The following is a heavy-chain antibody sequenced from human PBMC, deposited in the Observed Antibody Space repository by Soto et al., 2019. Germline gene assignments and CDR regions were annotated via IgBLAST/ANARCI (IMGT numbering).Heavy chain of an antibody. CDR2: IYYSGST. J-gene: IGHJ5*02. D-gene: IGHD3-3*01. V-gene: IGHV4-59*01. CDR1: GGSISSYY. Sequence: SETLSLTCTVSGGSISSYYWSWIRQPPGKGLEWIGYIYYSGSTNYNPSLKSRVTISVDTSKDQFSLKLSYVTAADTAVYYCARDLGYDSTEDWFDPWGQGTLVTVSS. CDR3: ARDLGYDSTEDWFDP.